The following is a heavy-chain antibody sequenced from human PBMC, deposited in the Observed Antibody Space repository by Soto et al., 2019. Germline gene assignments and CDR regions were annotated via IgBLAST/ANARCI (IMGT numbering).Heavy chain of an antibody. Sequence: QVQLVESGGGVVQPGRSLRLSCAASGFTFSSYGMHWVRQAPGKGLEWVAVIWYDGSKIYYADSVKGRFTISRDDSKNTLYLQMNSLRAEDTAVYYCARGGAVTYLTLVDYWGQGTLVTVSS. CDR2: IWYDGSKI. CDR1: GFTFSSYG. J-gene: IGHJ4*02. V-gene: IGHV3-33*01. D-gene: IGHD3-16*01. CDR3: ARGGAVTYLTLVDY.